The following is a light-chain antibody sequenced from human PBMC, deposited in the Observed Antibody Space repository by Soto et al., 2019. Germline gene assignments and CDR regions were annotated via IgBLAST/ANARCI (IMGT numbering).Light chain of an antibody. V-gene: IGKV3-20*01. J-gene: IGKJ4*01. CDR3: QKYGSSRPH. CDR2: GAS. CDR1: QSVSSTY. Sequence: IVLTQSPGTLSLSPGERATLSCRASQSVSSTYLAWYQQKPGQAPGLLLYGASNRASGIPDRFAGSGSGTDFTLTIIRLESEDFAVYYCQKYGSSRPHFGGGTKVDIK.